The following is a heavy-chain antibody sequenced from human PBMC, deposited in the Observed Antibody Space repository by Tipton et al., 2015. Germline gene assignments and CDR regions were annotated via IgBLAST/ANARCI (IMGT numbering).Heavy chain of an antibody. J-gene: IGHJ5*02. Sequence: GLVKPSQTLSLTCGISGDSVSSDSAAWHWIRQSPRKGLEWIGSISHSGNTYYNPSLKSRVTMSRDTSKNQFSLKLSSVTAADTAVYYCARTYSYDSGTDYEGDWFDPWGQGTLVTVSS. D-gene: IGHD3-10*01. V-gene: IGHV4-30-2*03. CDR2: ISHSGNT. CDR1: GDSVSSDSAA. CDR3: ARTYSYDSGTDYEGDWFDP.